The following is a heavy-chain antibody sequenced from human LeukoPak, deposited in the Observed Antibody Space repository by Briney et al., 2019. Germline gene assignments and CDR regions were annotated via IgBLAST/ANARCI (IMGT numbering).Heavy chain of an antibody. CDR3: ASPGNGLYYAYGY. J-gene: IGHJ4*02. V-gene: IGHV3-21*01. D-gene: IGHD1-26*01. CDR2: ISRSSNYI. CDR1: GFTFSSYS. Sequence: GGSLRLSCAASGFTFSSYSMNWVRQAPGKGLEWVSSISRSSNYIYYADSVKGRFTLSRDNAKNSLYLQMNNLRAEDTAVYYCASPGNGLYYAYGYWGQGTLVTVSS.